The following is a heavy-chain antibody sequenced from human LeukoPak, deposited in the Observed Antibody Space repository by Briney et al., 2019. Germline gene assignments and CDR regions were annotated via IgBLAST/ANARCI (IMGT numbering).Heavy chain of an antibody. CDR3: AKGASGVFDY. CDR1: GFTFNAYG. V-gene: IGHV3-30*02. D-gene: IGHD2-8*01. CDR2: IHSDASNE. J-gene: IGHJ4*02. Sequence: GGSLRLSCAASGFTFNAYGMHWVRQAPGKGLEWVAFIHSDASNEYYPDSVKGRFTISRDNSKNTLYLQMNILRAEDTALYYCAKGASGVFDYWGQGTLVTASS.